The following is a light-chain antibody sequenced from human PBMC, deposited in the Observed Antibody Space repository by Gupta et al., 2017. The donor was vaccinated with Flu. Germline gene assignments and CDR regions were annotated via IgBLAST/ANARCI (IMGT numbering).Light chain of an antibody. CDR2: AAS. J-gene: IGKJ5*01. CDR3: QQSYSTQPT. V-gene: IGKV1-39*01. Sequence: PSSLAASVGDRVTITCRASQSISTYLKWYQQRPGKAPNLLIYAASTLRDGVPSRCSGSGSGTDFTLTISSLQPEDGATYYCQQSYSTQPTFGQGTRLAMK. CDR1: QSISTY.